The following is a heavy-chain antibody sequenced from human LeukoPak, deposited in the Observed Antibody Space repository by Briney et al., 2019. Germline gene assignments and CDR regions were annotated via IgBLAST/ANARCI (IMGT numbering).Heavy chain of an antibody. Sequence: GGSLRPSCAASGFTFSSYWMSWVRQAPGKGLERVANIKQDGSEKYYVDSVKGRFAISRDNAKNSLYLQMNSLRAEDTAVYYCARGGGSYSNTPAYYYYYGMDVWGQGTLVTVSS. CDR1: GFTFSSYW. CDR3: ARGGGSYSNTPAYYYYYGMDV. V-gene: IGHV3-7*01. J-gene: IGHJ6*02. CDR2: IKQDGSEK. D-gene: IGHD1-26*01.